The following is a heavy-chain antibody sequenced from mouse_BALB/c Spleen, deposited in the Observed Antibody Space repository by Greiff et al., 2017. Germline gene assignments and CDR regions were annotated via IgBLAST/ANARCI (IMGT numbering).Heavy chain of an antibody. CDR2: IYPYNGGT. Sequence: VQLKQSGPELVKPGASVKISCKASGYTFTDYNMHWVKQSHGKSLEWIGYIYPYNGGTGYNQKFKSKATLTVDNSSSTAYMELRSLTSEDSAVYYCAISLRPYYFDYWGQGTTLTVSS. J-gene: IGHJ2*01. V-gene: IGHV1S29*02. D-gene: IGHD1-2*01. CDR1: GYTFTDYN. CDR3: AISLRPYYFDY.